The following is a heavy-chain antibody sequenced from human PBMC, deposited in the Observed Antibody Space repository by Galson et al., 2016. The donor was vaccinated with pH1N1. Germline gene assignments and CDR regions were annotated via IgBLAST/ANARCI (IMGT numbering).Heavy chain of an antibody. Sequence: QSGAEVKKPGESLKISCRDSPYTFTRYWIAWVRQQPGKGLEWMGMIYPGDSDTKYSPAFQGQVTFSADKSVSTAYLQWTSLKASDTAVYYCAREGGYSGRDQYYYVVMDVWGQGTTVTVSS. V-gene: IGHV5-51*01. CDR2: IYPGDSDT. D-gene: IGHD5-12*01. J-gene: IGHJ6*02. CDR1: PYTFTRYW. CDR3: AREGGYSGRDQYYYVVMDV.